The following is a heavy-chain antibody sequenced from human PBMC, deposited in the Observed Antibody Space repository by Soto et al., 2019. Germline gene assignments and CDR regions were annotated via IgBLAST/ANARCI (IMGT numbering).Heavy chain of an antibody. J-gene: IGHJ4*02. Sequence: SVKVSCKASGGTFSSYAFGWVRQAPGQGLEWMGGIIRIFHTPTYAQKFQGRVTITADESTSTAYMELITLRSDDTAVYYCVHRRDGYNSAFFDYWGQGTLVTVSS. CDR1: GGTFSSYA. D-gene: IGHD1-1*01. CDR3: VHRRDGYNSAFFDY. CDR2: IIRIFHTP. V-gene: IGHV1-69*13.